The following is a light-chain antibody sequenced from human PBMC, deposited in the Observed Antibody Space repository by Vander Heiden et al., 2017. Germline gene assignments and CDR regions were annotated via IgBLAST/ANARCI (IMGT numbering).Light chain of an antibody. V-gene: IGLV3-1*01. CDR1: KLGVKH. CDR3: QAWDRDMVV. J-gene: IGLJ2*01. CDR2: QDR. Sequence: SYELTQPPPVSVSAGQTASITCSGEKLGVKHVTWDKQKGGQSPVLVLYQDRQRPSGIPERFSGSNSGNTATLTISGTQPPDEADYYCQAWDRDMVVFGGGTKLTVL.